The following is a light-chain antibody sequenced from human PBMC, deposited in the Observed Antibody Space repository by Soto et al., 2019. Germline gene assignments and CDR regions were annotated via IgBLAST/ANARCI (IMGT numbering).Light chain of an antibody. V-gene: IGKV1-5*01. Sequence: DIQMTQSPSTLSASVGDRVTITCRASQNINRWLAWYQQKPGKAPKVLIYDASSLESGVPSRFSGNGAGTEFTLTISSLQPDDVATYYCQQYNSPATFGQGTKLEIK. CDR2: DAS. CDR1: QNINRW. J-gene: IGKJ2*01. CDR3: QQYNSPAT.